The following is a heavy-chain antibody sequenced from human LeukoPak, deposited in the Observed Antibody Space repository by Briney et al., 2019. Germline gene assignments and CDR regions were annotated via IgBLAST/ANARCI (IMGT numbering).Heavy chain of an antibody. CDR2: IYYSGST. CDR3: ARERGTVTTSAFDP. Sequence: SETLSLTCAVSGYSISSGYYWSWIRQPPGKGLEWIGYIYYSGSTNYNPSLKSRVTISVDTSKNQFSLKLSSVTAADTAVYYCARERGTVTTSAFDPWGQGTLVTVSS. D-gene: IGHD4-17*01. J-gene: IGHJ5*02. CDR1: GYSISSGYY. V-gene: IGHV4-61*01.